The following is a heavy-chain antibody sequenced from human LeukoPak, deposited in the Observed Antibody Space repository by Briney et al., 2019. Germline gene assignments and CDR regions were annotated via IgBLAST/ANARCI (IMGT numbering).Heavy chain of an antibody. CDR3: ARVQWELWGVGSYFDY. CDR2: IKQDGSEK. J-gene: IGHJ4*02. Sequence: PGGSLRLSCAASGFTFSSYWMSWVRQAPGKGLEWVANIKQDGSEKYYVDSVKGRFTISRDNAKNSLYLQMNSLRAEDTAVYYCARVQWELWGVGSYFDYWGQGTLVTVSS. V-gene: IGHV3-7*01. D-gene: IGHD1-26*01. CDR1: GFTFSSYW.